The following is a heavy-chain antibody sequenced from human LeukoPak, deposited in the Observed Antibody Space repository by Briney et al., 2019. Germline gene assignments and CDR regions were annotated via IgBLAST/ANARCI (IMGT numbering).Heavy chain of an antibody. CDR3: ARHDSSGPYNAFDI. CDR1: GGSISSTTYY. V-gene: IGHV4-39*01. Sequence: SGTLSLTCTVSGGSISSTTYYWGWIRQPPGKGLEWIGSIYHSGNIYYNPSLKSRVTISVDTSKNQFSLKLSSVTAADTAVYYCARHDSSGPYNAFDIWGQGTMVTVSS. J-gene: IGHJ3*02. D-gene: IGHD3-22*01. CDR2: IYHSGNI.